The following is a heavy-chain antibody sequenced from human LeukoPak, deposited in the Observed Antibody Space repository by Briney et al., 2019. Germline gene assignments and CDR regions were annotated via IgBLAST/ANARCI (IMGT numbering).Heavy chain of an antibody. Sequence: SGGSLRLSCAASGFAFSSYAMSWVRQAPGKGLEWVSAISGSGGSRYYADSVKGRFTISRDNSKNTLYLQMNSLRADETAVYYCAKSSGYSYGSIDYWGQGTLVTVSS. J-gene: IGHJ4*02. CDR1: GFAFSSYA. V-gene: IGHV3-23*01. CDR3: AKSSGYSYGSIDY. D-gene: IGHD5-18*01. CDR2: ISGSGGSR.